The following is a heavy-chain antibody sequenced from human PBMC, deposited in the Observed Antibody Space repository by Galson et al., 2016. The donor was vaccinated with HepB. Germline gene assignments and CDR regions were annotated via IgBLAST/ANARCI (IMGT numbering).Heavy chain of an antibody. CDR1: GFTFSSYA. CDR3: AKEGDTVLTWVS. CDR2: INGVGGAA. Sequence: SLRLSCAASGFTFSSYAMTWVRQAPGKGLEWVSAINGVGGAAYYADSVKGRFTVSRDNSRNALYLQMKSLRADDTAVYYCAKEGDTVLTWVSWGQGTLVTVSS. J-gene: IGHJ5*02. D-gene: IGHD2-8*01. V-gene: IGHV3-23*01.